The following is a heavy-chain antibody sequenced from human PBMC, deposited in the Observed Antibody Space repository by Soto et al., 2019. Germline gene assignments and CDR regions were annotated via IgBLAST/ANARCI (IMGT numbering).Heavy chain of an antibody. V-gene: IGHV3-48*02. D-gene: IGHD5-18*01. J-gene: IGHJ6*01. CDR2: ISRSSTGI. CDR1: GFTFSLYS. CDR3: ARAVTWGVDV. Sequence: EVPFVESGGGLVQPGGSLRLSCAASGFTFSLYSMSWVRQAPGKGLEWVSYISRSSTGIHYADSVKGRFTISGDDAANGMNLQMHSLRDGDMAVNYCARAVTWGVDVWGQGTTVSIS.